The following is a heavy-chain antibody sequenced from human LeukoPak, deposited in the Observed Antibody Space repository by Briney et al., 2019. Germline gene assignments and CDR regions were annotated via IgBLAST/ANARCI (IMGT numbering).Heavy chain of an antibody. D-gene: IGHD6-13*01. CDR3: ASSSPSSGIAAARDAFDI. CDR2: IIPILGIA. V-gene: IGHV1-69*04. CDR1: GGTFSSYA. Sequence: SVKVSCKASGGTFSSYAISWVRQAPGQGLEWIGRIIPILGIANYAQKFQGRVTITADKSTSTAYMELSSLRSEDTAVYYCASSSPSSGIAAARDAFDIWGQGTTVTVSS. J-gene: IGHJ3*02.